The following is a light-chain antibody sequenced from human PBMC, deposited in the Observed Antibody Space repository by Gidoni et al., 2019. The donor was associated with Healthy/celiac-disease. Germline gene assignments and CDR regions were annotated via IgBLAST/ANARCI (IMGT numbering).Light chain of an antibody. CDR2: LGS. V-gene: IGKV2-28*01. CDR3: MQALQTPFT. J-gene: IGKJ3*01. Sequence: DIVMTQSPLSLPVTPGEPASISCRYSQSLLHSNGYNYLDWYLQKPGQSPQLLIYLGSNRASGVPDRFSGSGSGTDFTLKISRVEAEDVGVYYCMQALQTPFTFGPXTKVDIK. CDR1: QSLLHSNGYNY.